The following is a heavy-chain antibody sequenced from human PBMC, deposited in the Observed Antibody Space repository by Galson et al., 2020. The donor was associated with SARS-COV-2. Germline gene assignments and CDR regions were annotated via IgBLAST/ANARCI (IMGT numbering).Heavy chain of an antibody. D-gene: IGHD1-26*01. Sequence: SETLSLTCTVSRDSISNFLWTWIRQPPRKGLEWMGNVHYTGRTNYNPSFKRRVTMSLDTSVNQFSLKMRSRTAADTAVFYCARGAGMMSSGKYFDLWGRGTLVTVSS. CDR1: RDSISNFL. J-gene: IGHJ2*01. CDR2: VHYTGRT. V-gene: IGHV4-59*08. CDR3: ARGAGMMSSGKYFDL.